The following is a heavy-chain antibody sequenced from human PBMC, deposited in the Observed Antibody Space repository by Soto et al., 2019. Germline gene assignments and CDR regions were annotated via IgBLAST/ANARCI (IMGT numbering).Heavy chain of an antibody. V-gene: IGHV3-23*01. Sequence: EVQLLESGGGLVQPGGSLRLSCAASGFTFSSYAMSWVRQAPGKGLEWVSAISGSGGSAYYADSVKGRFTISRDNSKNTLYLQMNSLRAEDTAVYYCAKAPLGFFDWFDYWGQGTLVTVSS. D-gene: IGHD3-9*01. CDR2: ISGSGGSA. J-gene: IGHJ4*02. CDR1: GFTFSSYA. CDR3: AKAPLGFFDWFDY.